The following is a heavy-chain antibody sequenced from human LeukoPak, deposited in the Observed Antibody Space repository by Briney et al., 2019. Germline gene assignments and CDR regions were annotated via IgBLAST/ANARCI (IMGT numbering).Heavy chain of an antibody. Sequence: GGSLRLSCAASGFTFSDYYMSWIRQAPGKGLEWVSYISSSSSYTNYADSVKGRFTISRDNAKNSLYLQINSLRAEDTAVYYCARAAAAKASNNWFDPWGQGTLVTVSS. CDR3: ARAAAAKASNNWFDP. CDR2: ISSSSSYT. J-gene: IGHJ5*02. V-gene: IGHV3-11*06. D-gene: IGHD2-2*01. CDR1: GFTFSDYY.